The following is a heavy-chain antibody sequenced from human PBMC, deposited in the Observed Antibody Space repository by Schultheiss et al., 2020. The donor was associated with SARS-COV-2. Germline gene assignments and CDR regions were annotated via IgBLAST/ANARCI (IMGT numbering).Heavy chain of an antibody. D-gene: IGHD1-26*01. CDR3: ARDGSGYSGGYYGRFDY. CDR1: GFTFSSYS. CDR2: ITSSSGYI. V-gene: IGHV3-21*01. Sequence: GGSLRLSCAVSGFTFSSYSMNWVRQAPGKGLEWVSSITSSSGYIYYADSVKGRFTISRDNAKNSLYLQMNSLRAEDTAVYYCARDGSGYSGGYYGRFDYWGQGTLVTVSS. J-gene: IGHJ4*02.